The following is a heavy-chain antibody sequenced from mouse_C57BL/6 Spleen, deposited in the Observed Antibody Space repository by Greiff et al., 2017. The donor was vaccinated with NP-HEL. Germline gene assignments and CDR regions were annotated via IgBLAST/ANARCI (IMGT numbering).Heavy chain of an antibody. CDR2: ISSGGSYT. CDR1: GFTFSSYG. Sequence: EVHLVESGGDLVKPGGSLKLSCAASGFTFSSYGMSWVRQTPDKRLEWVATISSGGSYTYYPDRVKGRFTISRDNAKNTLYLQMSSLKSEDTAMYYCARQGDYGSSHYFDYWGQGTTLTVSS. D-gene: IGHD1-1*01. J-gene: IGHJ2*01. V-gene: IGHV5-6*01. CDR3: ARQGDYGSSHYFDY.